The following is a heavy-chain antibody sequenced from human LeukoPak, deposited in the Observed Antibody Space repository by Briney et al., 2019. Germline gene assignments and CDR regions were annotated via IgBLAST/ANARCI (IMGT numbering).Heavy chain of an antibody. CDR3: GGSGSLFDY. J-gene: IGHJ4*02. CDR2: INSDGSST. D-gene: IGHD3-22*01. CDR1: GFTFSSYS. V-gene: IGHV3-74*01. Sequence: GGSLRLSCAASGFTFSSYSMNWVRQAPGKGLVWVSRINSDGSSTGYADSVKGRFTISRDNAKNTLYLQMSSLRAEDTAVYYCGGSGSLFDYWGQGTLVTVSS.